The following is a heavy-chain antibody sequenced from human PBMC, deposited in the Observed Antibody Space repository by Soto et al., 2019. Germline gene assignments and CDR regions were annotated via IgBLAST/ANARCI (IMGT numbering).Heavy chain of an antibody. V-gene: IGHV4-30-2*01. CDR3: ARERGGYGLFDS. Sequence: SETLSLTCTVSGGSISNDAYSWRWIRQPPGKGLEWIGYIYPSGMPFYNPSLRSRVTISIDRSNDQFSLNLKSVTAADTAVYYCARERGGYGLFDSWGQGTLVTVSS. D-gene: IGHD5-18*01. J-gene: IGHJ4*02. CDR1: GGSISNDAYS. CDR2: IYPSGMP.